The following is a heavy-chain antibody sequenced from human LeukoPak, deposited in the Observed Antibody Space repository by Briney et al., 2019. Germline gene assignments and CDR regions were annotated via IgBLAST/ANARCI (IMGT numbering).Heavy chain of an antibody. V-gene: IGHV3-43*01. J-gene: IGHJ4*02. CDR1: GFNFDDYT. Sequence: GGSLRLSCAASGFNFDDYTMHWVRQAPGKGLEWVSLVAWDGGGTFFADSVKGRFTVSKDNSKNSLSLYMNSLTTEDTALYYCVRGHGYNLGDYFDNWGQGTLVTVSS. D-gene: IGHD5-24*01. CDR2: VAWDGGGT. CDR3: VRGHGYNLGDYFDN.